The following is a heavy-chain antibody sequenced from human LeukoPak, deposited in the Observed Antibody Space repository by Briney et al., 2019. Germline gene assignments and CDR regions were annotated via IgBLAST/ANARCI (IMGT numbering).Heavy chain of an antibody. D-gene: IGHD2-2*03. J-gene: IGHJ6*03. CDR3: ARELDMDYYYMDV. CDR2: ISAYNGNT. V-gene: IGHV1-18*01. Sequence: ASVTVSCKASGYTFTSYGISWVRQAPGQGLEWMGWISAYNGNTNYAQKLQGRVTKTTDTSTSTAYMELRSLRSDDTAVYYCARELDMDYYYMDVWGKGTTVTVSS. CDR1: GYTFTSYG.